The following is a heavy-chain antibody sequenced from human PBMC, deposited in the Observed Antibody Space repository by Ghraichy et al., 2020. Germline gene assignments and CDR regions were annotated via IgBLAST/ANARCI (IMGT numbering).Heavy chain of an antibody. CDR1: GGSISSYY. J-gene: IGHJ5*02. D-gene: IGHD6-13*01. V-gene: IGHV4-59*01. Sequence: GSLRLSCTVSGGSISSYYWSWIRQPPGKGLEWIGYIYYSGSTNYNPSLKSRVTISVDTSKNQFSLKLSSVTAADTAVYYCARVRVTSSSPGFDPWGQGTLVTVSS. CDR3: ARVRVTSSSPGFDP. CDR2: IYYSGST.